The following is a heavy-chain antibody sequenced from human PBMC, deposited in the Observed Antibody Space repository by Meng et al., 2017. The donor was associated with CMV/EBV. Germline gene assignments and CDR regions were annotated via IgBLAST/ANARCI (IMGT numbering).Heavy chain of an antibody. D-gene: IGHD6-6*01. CDR1: GFTFSSYS. CDR3: ASDNLYSSSPYYGMDV. CDR2: ISSSSSYI. Sequence: GESLKISCAASGFTFSSYSMNWVRQAPGKGLEWVSSISSSSSYIYYADSVKGRFTISRDNAKNSLYLQMNSLRAEDTAVYYCASDNLYSSSPYYGMDVWGQGTTVTVSS. J-gene: IGHJ6*02. V-gene: IGHV3-21*01.